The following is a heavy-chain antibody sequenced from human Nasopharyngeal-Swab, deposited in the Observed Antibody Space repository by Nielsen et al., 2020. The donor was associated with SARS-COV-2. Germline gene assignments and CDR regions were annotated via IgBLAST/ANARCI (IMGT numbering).Heavy chain of an antibody. CDR1: GYTFTSYG. CDR3: ARDDSSNYDFWSGYYTSFDY. Sequence: ASVKVSCKASGYTFTSYGISWVRQAPGQGLEWMGWISAYNGNTNYAQKLQGRVTMTTDTSMSTAYMELRSLRSADTAVYYCARDDSSNYDFWSGYYTSFDYWGQGTLVTVSS. D-gene: IGHD3-3*01. V-gene: IGHV1-18*01. J-gene: IGHJ4*02. CDR2: ISAYNGNT.